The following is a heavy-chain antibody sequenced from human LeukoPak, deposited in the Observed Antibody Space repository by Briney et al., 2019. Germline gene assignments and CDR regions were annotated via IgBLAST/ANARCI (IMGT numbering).Heavy chain of an antibody. Sequence: QPGGSLRLSCAASGLTFSSYGMHWVRQAPGKRLEGVAVISYDGSNKYYADSVKGRFTISRDNSKNTLYLQMNSLRAEDTAVYYCARDNGPTRFTMVRGTYAFDIWGQGTMVTVSS. CDR3: ARDNGPTRFTMVRGTYAFDI. D-gene: IGHD3-10*01. CDR2: ISYDGSNK. J-gene: IGHJ3*02. V-gene: IGHV3-30*19. CDR1: GLTFSSYG.